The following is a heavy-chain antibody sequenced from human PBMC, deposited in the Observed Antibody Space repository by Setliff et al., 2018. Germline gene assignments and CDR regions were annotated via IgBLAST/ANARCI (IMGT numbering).Heavy chain of an antibody. V-gene: IGHV4-39*07. D-gene: IGHD3-22*01. CDR1: GGSISTTDYY. CDR3: ARYDSSGYSENYYFDY. Sequence: SETLSLTCTVSGGSISTTDYYWGWIRQPPGKGLEWIGCVYYSGNTYYSPSLKSRVTMFVDTSKNQFSLMLYSVAAADTAIYYCARYDSSGYSENYYFDYWGQGTLGTVS. CDR2: VYYSGNT. J-gene: IGHJ4*02.